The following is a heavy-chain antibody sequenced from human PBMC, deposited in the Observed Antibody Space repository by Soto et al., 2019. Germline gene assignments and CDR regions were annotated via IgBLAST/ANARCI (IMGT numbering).Heavy chain of an antibody. Sequence: QVQLQESGPGLVKPSETLSLTCTVSGGSISSYYWSWIRQPPGKGLEWIGYIDYSGSTNYNPSLRSRATISVDTSKNQFSLKLSSVTAADPAVYYCARRYGPGFDYWGKGTLVTVSS. CDR1: GGSISSYY. CDR2: IDYSGST. CDR3: ARRYGPGFDY. V-gene: IGHV4-59*08. J-gene: IGHJ4*02. D-gene: IGHD4-17*01.